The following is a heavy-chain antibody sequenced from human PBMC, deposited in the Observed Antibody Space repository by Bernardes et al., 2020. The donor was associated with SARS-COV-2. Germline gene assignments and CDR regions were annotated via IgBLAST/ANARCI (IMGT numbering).Heavy chain of an antibody. CDR2: ISAFNGYT. J-gene: IGHJ4*02. CDR1: GYSFTTYG. D-gene: IGHD6-19*01. Sequence: SVKVSCKASGYSFTTYGITWVRQAPGQGLEWMGWISAFNGYTKYEQKFQGRVTMTMNTVTSTVYMELRSLRSDDTAIYYCARRDGDSGWFSFDYWAQGTLVTVSS. CDR3: ARRDGDSGWFSFDY. V-gene: IGHV1-18*04.